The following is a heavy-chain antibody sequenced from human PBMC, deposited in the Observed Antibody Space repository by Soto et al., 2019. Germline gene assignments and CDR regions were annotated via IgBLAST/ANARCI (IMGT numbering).Heavy chain of an antibody. CDR2: IYWDDDK. Sequence: QITLNESGPTVVRPTETLTLTCRFSGFSLTTSGVGVGWIRQSPGKAPEGLALIYWDDDKRYSASLKSRLTITKDTSKNQVVLTVSDLDPTDTATYYCAHRVLRTVFGLVTPTAIYFDFWGQGTPVAVSS. CDR1: GFSLTTSGVG. V-gene: IGHV2-5*02. CDR3: AHRVLRTVFGLVTPTAIYFDF. D-gene: IGHD3-3*01. J-gene: IGHJ4*02.